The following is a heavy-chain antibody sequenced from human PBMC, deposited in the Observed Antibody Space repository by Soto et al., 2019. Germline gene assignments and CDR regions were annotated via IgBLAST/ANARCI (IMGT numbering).Heavy chain of an antibody. CDR1: GFALSGYW. CDR3: AKPGPQDCSGGSCYVRYFDY. D-gene: IGHD2-15*01. V-gene: IGHV3-7*03. J-gene: IGHJ4*02. Sequence: GGSLRLSCAASGFALSGYWMTWVRQAPGKGLEWVASTDNYGSEIHYVGSVKGRFTISRDNAKNSVYLQMNSLRAEDSAVYYCAKPGPQDCSGGSCYVRYFDYWGQGTRVTVSS. CDR2: TDNYGSEI.